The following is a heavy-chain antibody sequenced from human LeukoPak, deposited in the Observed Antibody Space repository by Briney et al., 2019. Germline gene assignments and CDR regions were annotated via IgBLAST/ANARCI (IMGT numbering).Heavy chain of an antibody. CDR3: ARDGSPYDSSGYYYPY. CDR1: GYTFTSYG. CDR2: ISGYDANT. J-gene: IGHJ4*02. D-gene: IGHD3-22*01. V-gene: IGHV1-18*01. Sequence: ASVKVSCKASGYTFTSYGIIWVRQAPGQGLEWMGWISGYDANTNYAQKLQGRVTMTTDTSTSTAYMELRSLRSDDTAVYHCARDGSPYDSSGYYYPYWGQGTLVTVSS.